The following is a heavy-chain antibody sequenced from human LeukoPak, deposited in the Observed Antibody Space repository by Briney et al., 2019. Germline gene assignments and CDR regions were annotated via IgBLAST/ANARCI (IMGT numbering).Heavy chain of an antibody. Sequence: GGSLRLSCAASGFTFSDYYMSWIRQAPGKGLEWISYISGSGSSMYYADSVKGRFTISRDNAKNSLYLQMNSLRAEDTAVYYCAIHDFSGAYYFDYWGQGTLVTVSS. CDR3: AIHDFSGAYYFDY. CDR2: ISGSGSSM. V-gene: IGHV3-11*01. D-gene: IGHD3/OR15-3a*01. CDR1: GFTFSDYY. J-gene: IGHJ4*02.